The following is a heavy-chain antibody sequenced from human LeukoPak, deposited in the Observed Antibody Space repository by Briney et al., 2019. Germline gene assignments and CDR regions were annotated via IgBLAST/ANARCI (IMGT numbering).Heavy chain of an antibody. D-gene: IGHD6-19*01. CDR2: ISSSSSYI. V-gene: IGHV3-21*05. CDR1: GFTFSNYD. J-gene: IGHJ4*02. CDR3: ARDDPSPGYSSGWPYFDY. Sequence: PGGSLRLSCAASGFTFSNYDMNWVRQPPGKGLEWVSYISSSSSYIYYADSVKGRFTISRDNAKNSLYLQMNSLRAEDTAVYYCARDDPSPGYSSGWPYFDYWGQGTLVTVSS.